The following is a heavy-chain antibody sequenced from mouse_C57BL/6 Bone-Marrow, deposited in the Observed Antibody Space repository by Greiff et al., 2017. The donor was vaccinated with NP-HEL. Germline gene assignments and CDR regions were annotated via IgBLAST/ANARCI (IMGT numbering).Heavy chain of an antibody. CDR2: IDPEDGET. Sequence: EVQVVESGAELVKPGASVKLSCTASGFNIKDYYMHWVKQRTEQGLEWIGRIDPEDGETKYAPKFQGKATITADTSSNTAYLQLSSLTSEDTAVYYCARNPFYYDYEGYAMDYWGQGTSVTVSS. D-gene: IGHD2-4*01. V-gene: IGHV14-2*01. J-gene: IGHJ4*01. CDR3: ARNPFYYDYEGYAMDY. CDR1: GFNIKDYY.